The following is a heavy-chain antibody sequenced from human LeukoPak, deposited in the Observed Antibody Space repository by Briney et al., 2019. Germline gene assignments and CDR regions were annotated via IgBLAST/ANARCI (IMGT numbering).Heavy chain of an antibody. CDR2: ISAYNGNT. Sequence: ASVKVSCRASGYTFTSYGISWVRQAPGQGLEWMGWISAYNGNTNYAQKLQGRVTMTTDTSTSTAYMELRSLRSDDTAVYYCARVILWFGESRKINDYWGRGTLVTVSS. CDR1: GYTFTSYG. D-gene: IGHD3-10*01. CDR3: ARVILWFGESRKINDY. V-gene: IGHV1-18*01. J-gene: IGHJ4*02.